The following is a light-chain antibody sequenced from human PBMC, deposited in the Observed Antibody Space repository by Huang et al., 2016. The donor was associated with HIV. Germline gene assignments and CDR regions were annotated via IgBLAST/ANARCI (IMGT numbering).Light chain of an antibody. Sequence: EIMMTQSPATLSVSPGERATLSYTASQSVSGNLAWYQLTPGQAPWLLIHGASTRATGVPARFSASGSGTEFTLTIDSLQSEDFAVYYCQQYNSWPSTFGQGTRMEV. CDR2: GAS. V-gene: IGKV3-15*01. CDR3: QQYNSWPST. J-gene: IGKJ1*01. CDR1: QSVSGN.